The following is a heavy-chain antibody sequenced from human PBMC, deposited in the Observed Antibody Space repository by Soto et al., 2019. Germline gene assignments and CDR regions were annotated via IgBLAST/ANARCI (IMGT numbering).Heavy chain of an antibody. J-gene: IGHJ3*02. CDR2: IKSKTDGGTT. Sequence: GGSLRLSCAASGFTFSNAWMSWVRQAPGKGLEWVGRIKSKTDGGTTDYAAPVKGRFTISRDDSKNTLYLQMNSLKTEDTAVYYCTTPPGLDDILTGDAFDIWGQGTMVTVSS. CDR3: TTPPGLDDILTGDAFDI. V-gene: IGHV3-15*01. CDR1: GFTFSNAW. D-gene: IGHD3-9*01.